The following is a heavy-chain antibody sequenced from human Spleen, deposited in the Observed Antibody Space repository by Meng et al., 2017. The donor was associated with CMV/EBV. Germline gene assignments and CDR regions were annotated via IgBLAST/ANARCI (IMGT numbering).Heavy chain of an antibody. J-gene: IGHJ6*02. D-gene: IGHD3-10*01. Sequence: SWIRQPPGKGLEWIGEINHSGSTNYNPSLKSRVTISVDTSKNQFSLKLTSVTAADTAVYYCARMGMVRGWKVWGQGTTVTVSS. CDR3: ARMGMVRGWKV. V-gene: IGHV4-34*01. CDR2: INHSGST.